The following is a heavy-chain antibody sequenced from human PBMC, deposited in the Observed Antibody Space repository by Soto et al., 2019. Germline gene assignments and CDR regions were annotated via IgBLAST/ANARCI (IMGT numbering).Heavy chain of an antibody. CDR1: GFTLNTHW. CDR3: ARGGAMGVDY. D-gene: IGHD1-26*01. V-gene: IGHV3-74*01. J-gene: IGHJ4*02. CDR2: IYFDGITT. Sequence: GGSLRLSCTASGFTLNTHWMHWVRQAPGKGLVWVSRIYFDGITTNYADSVKGRLTVSRDNAKNTVYLHVNTLRDEDTAVYYCARGGAMGVDYWGQGTLVTVSS.